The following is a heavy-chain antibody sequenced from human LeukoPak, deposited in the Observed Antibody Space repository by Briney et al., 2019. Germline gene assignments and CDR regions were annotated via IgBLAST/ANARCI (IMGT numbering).Heavy chain of an antibody. CDR1: GGSISNGDYF. D-gene: IGHD2-2*01. CDR3: ASKYCSGTSCYGALLDP. V-gene: IGHV4-30-4*01. J-gene: IGHJ5*02. CDR2: IYYSGST. Sequence: SETLSLTCTVSGGSISNGDYFWSWIRQPPGKGLEWIGYIYYSGSTYYNPSLKSRVTISLDTSKTQFSLELTSVTAPDTAVYYCASKYCSGTSCYGALLDPWGQGTLVTVSS.